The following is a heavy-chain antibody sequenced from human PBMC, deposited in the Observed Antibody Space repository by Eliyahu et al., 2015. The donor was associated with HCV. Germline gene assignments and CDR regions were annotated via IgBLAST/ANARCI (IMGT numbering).Heavy chain of an antibody. J-gene: IGHJ4*02. Sequence: QVQLVESGGGVVQPGRSLRLSCAASGFTFSSYGMHWVRQAPGKGLEWVAVISYDGSNKYYADSVKGRFTISRDNSKNTLYLQMNSLRAEDTAVYYCAKDLFVVVTAIPDYWGQGTLVTVSS. CDR3: AKDLFVVVTAIPDY. CDR2: ISYDGSNK. CDR1: GFTFSSYG. V-gene: IGHV3-30*18. D-gene: IGHD2-21*02.